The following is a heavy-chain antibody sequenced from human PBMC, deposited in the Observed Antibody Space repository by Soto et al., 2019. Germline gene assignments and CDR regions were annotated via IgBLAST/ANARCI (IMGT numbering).Heavy chain of an antibody. CDR3: ANHLSGYNWFDP. J-gene: IGHJ5*02. Sequence: GESLKISCKGSGYSFTSYWISWVRQMPGKGLEWMGRIDPSDSYTNYSPSFQGHVTISADKSISTAYLQWSSLKASDAAMYYCANHLSGYNWFDPWGQGNLVTVSS. CDR1: GYSFTSYW. D-gene: IGHD5-12*01. V-gene: IGHV5-10-1*01. CDR2: IDPSDSYT.